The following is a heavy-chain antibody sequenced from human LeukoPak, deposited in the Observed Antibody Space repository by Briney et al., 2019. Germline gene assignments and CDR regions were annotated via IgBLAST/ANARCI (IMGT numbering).Heavy chain of an antibody. Sequence: ASVKVSCKASGYTFTSYYMHWVRQAPEQGLEWMGIINPSGGSTNYAQKFQGRVTMTRDTSTSTVYMELSSLRSEDTAVYYCASQNAVAGTFYWGQGTLVTVSS. D-gene: IGHD6-19*01. CDR2: INPSGGST. J-gene: IGHJ4*02. CDR1: GYTFTSYY. V-gene: IGHV1-46*03. CDR3: ASQNAVAGTFY.